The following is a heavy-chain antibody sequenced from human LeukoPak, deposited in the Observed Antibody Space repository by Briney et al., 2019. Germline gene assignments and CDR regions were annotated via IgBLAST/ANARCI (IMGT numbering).Heavy chain of an antibody. D-gene: IGHD3-22*01. CDR3: ARDYYDSSGSYWFDP. CDR1: GGSISSSSYY. Sequence: PSETLTLTCTVSGGSISSSSYYWGWVRQPPGKGLEWIRSIYYSGSTYYNPSLKSRVTISVDTSKNQFSLKLSSVTAADTAVYYCARDYYDSSGSYWFDPWGQGTLVTVSS. V-gene: IGHV4-39*07. J-gene: IGHJ5*02. CDR2: IYYSGST.